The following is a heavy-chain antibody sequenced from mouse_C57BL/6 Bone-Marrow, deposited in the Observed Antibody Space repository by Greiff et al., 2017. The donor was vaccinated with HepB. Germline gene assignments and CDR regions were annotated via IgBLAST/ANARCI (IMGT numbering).Heavy chain of an antibody. CDR1: GYTFTTYW. Sequence: QVQLQQSGAELAKPGASVRLSCKASGYTFTTYWMHWVKQRPGQGLDWIGYINPGSGYTKYNQKFKDKATLTADKSSSTAYMQLSSLTYEDSAVYFCVRDYGSYGFSYWGQGTRVTVSA. CDR2: INPGSGYT. D-gene: IGHD1-1*01. CDR3: VRDYGSYGFSY. V-gene: IGHV1-7*01. J-gene: IGHJ3*01.